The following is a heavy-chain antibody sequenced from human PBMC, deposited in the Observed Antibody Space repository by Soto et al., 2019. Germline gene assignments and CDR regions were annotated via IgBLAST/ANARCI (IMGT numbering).Heavy chain of an antibody. D-gene: IGHD2-15*01. V-gene: IGHV1-3*01. CDR2: INAGNGNT. CDR3: ARAKNHVVVGVDV. J-gene: IGHJ6*02. CDR1: GYTFTSYA. Sequence: QVQLVQSGAEVKKPGASVKVSCKASGYTFTSYAMHWVRQAPGQRLEWMGWINAGNGNTKYSQKFQGRVTITRDTSASTAYMELSSMRSEETAVYYCARAKNHVVVGVDVWGQGTTVTVSS.